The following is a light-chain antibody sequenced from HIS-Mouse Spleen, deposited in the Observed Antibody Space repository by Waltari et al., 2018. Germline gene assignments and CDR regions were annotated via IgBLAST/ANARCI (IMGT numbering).Light chain of an antibody. CDR2: GNS. V-gene: IGLV1-40*01. J-gene: IGLJ1*01. CDR3: QSYDSSLSAHYV. CDR1: SSNLGAGYD. Sequence: QSVLTQPPSVSGAPGQRVTISCTGRSSNLGAGYDVPWYPQLPGTAPKLLIYGNSKRPSGVPDRFSGSKSGTSASLAITGLQAEDEADYYCQSYDSSLSAHYVFGTGTKVTVL.